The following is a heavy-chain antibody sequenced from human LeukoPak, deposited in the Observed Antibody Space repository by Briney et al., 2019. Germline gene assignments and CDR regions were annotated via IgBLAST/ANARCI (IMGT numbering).Heavy chain of an antibody. CDR2: IHHSGST. D-gene: IGHD3-22*01. Sequence: SETLSLTCTVSGGSISSSNYWAWIRQPPGKGLEWIATIHHSGSTYYKPSLRSGVTISVDTSGNQFSLKLSSVTVADTAVYYCARLGGYYDPPGYWGQGTLVTVSS. CDR3: ARLGGYYDPPGY. V-gene: IGHV4-39*01. CDR1: GGSISSSNY. J-gene: IGHJ4*02.